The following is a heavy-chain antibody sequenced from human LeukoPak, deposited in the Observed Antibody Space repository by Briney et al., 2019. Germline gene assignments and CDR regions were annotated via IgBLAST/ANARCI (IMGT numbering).Heavy chain of an antibody. CDR2: IYPGDSGT. CDR3: VRLFRNWSDGGVDQ. J-gene: IGHJ4*02. CDR1: GYSFTNYW. V-gene: IGHV5-51*01. D-gene: IGHD1-1*01. Sequence: GESLKISCKGSGYSFTNYWIGWVRQMPGKGLEWMGIIYPGDSGTRYSPSSEGQVTISADTSISTAYLQWSSLQASDTAMYYCVRLFRNWSDGGVDQWGQGTLVTVSS.